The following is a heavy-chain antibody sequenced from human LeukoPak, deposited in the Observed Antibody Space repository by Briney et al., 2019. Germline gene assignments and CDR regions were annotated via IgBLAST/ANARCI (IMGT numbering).Heavy chain of an antibody. V-gene: IGHV3-9*01. CDR2: ISWNSGTI. Sequence: GRSLRLSCAASGFTFDDYAMHWVRQAPGKGLEWVSGISWNSGTIGYADSVKGRFTISRDNAKNSLYLQMNSLRAEDTAVYYCARQAVAGIYWGQGTLVTVSS. J-gene: IGHJ4*02. CDR1: GFTFDDYA. D-gene: IGHD6-19*01. CDR3: ARQAVAGIY.